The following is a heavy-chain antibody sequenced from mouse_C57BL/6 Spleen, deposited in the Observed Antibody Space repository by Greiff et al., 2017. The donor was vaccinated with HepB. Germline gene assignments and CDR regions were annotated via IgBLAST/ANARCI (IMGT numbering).Heavy chain of an antibody. CDR1: GYTFTDYY. D-gene: IGHD1-1*01. Sequence: QVQLQQSGAELVRPGASVKLSCKASGYTFTDYYINWVKQRPGQGLEWIARIYPGSGNTYYNEKFKGKATLTAEKSSSTAYMQLSSLTSEDSAVYFCARAGSSIYWYFDVWGTGTTVTVSS. CDR3: ARAGSSIYWYFDV. CDR2: IYPGSGNT. J-gene: IGHJ1*03. V-gene: IGHV1-76*01.